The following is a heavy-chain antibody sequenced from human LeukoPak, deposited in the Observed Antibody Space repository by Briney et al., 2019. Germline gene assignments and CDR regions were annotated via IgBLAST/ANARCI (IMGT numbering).Heavy chain of an antibody. CDR1: GGSISSGSCY. D-gene: IGHD7-27*01. J-gene: IGHJ5*02. CDR2: IYTSGST. CDR3: ARDGGTGDWFDP. V-gene: IGHV4-61*02. Sequence: SQTLSLTCTVSGGSISSGSCYWSWIRQPAGKGLEWIGRIYTSGSTNYNPSLKSRVTISVDTSKNQFSLKLSSVTAADTAVYYCARDGGTGDWFDPWGQGTLVTVSS.